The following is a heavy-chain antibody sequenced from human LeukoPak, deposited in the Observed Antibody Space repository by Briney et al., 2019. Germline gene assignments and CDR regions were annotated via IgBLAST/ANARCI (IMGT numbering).Heavy chain of an antibody. CDR2: INWNGGSK. J-gene: IGHJ3*02. D-gene: IGHD3-10*01. V-gene: IGHV3-20*04. Sequence: PGGSLRLSCAASGFTFSSYAMTWVRQAPGKGLEWVSGINWNGGSKGYADSVKGRFTISRDNAKNSLYLQMNSLRAEDTALYYCARCYYGSGRRSIAFDIWGQGTMVTVSS. CDR3: ARCYYGSGRRSIAFDI. CDR1: GFTFSSYA.